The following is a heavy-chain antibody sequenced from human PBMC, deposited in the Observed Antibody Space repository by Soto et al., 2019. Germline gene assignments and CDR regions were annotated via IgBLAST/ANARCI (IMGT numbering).Heavy chain of an antibody. J-gene: IGHJ4*02. V-gene: IGHV4-59*01. CDR1: GFSITQYY. D-gene: IGHD7-27*01. Sequence: QVQLQESGPGLVKPSETLSLTCTVSGFSITQYYWNWIRQPPGRGLEWIGYISYSGTTNYNPSLKGRVTTSRATSKNQSSLKLSSVDAADTAAYYCAKEHWGSFDHWGQGALVTVSS. CDR2: ISYSGTT. CDR3: AKEHWGSFDH.